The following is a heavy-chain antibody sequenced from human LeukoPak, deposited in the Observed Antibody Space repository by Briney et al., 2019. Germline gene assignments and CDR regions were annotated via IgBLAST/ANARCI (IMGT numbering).Heavy chain of an antibody. CDR2: MDQDGSAI. CDR1: GFTFSRHW. D-gene: IGHD6-19*01. J-gene: IGHJ4*02. CDR3: ARTVPGYPDDYFDY. V-gene: IGHV3-7*01. Sequence: GGSLRLSCAASGFTFSRHWMSWVRQTPGKGLERVAHMDQDGSAIYYVDSVKGRFTISRDNAKNSLCLQMTGLTVADTAVYYCARTVPGYPDDYFDYWGQGTLVTVSS.